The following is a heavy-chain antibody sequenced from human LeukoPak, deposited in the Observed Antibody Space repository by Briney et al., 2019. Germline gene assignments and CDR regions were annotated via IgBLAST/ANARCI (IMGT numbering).Heavy chain of an antibody. V-gene: IGHV4-59*01. Sequence: SETLPLTCTVSGGSISSYYWSWIRQPPGKGLEWIGYISYSGSTNYNPSLKSRVTISVDTSKHQFSLKLSAVTAADTAVYYCARGPHKFDYWGQGSLVTVSS. CDR1: GGSISSYY. CDR3: ARGPHKFDY. CDR2: ISYSGST. J-gene: IGHJ4*02.